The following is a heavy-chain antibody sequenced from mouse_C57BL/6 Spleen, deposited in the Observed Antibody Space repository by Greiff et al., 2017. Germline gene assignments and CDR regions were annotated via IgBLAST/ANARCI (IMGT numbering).Heavy chain of an antibody. J-gene: IGHJ2*01. Sequence: EVKVVESGAELVKPGASVKLSCTASGFNIKDYYMHWVKQRTEQGLEWIGRIDPEDGETKYAPKFQGKATITADTSSNTAYLQLSSLTSEDTAVYYCARSDYGSSYFDYWGQGTTLTVSS. D-gene: IGHD1-1*01. CDR1: GFNIKDYY. CDR3: ARSDYGSSYFDY. CDR2: IDPEDGET. V-gene: IGHV14-2*01.